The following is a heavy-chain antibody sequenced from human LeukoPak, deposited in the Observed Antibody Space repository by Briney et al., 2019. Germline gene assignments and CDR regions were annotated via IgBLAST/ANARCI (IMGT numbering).Heavy chain of an antibody. J-gene: IGHJ4*02. CDR1: GYTFTGYY. Sequence: ASVKVSCKASGYTFTGYYMHWVRQAPGQWLEWMGWINPNSGGTNYAQKFQGRVTMTRDTSISTAYMELSRLRSDDTAVYYCARDSFRLAAHTPYPNYWGQGTLVTVSS. CDR3: ARDSFRLAAHTPYPNY. D-gene: IGHD3-16*02. CDR2: INPNSGGT. V-gene: IGHV1-2*02.